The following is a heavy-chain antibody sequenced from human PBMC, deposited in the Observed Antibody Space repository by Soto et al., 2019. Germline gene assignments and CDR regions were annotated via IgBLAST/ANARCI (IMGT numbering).Heavy chain of an antibody. V-gene: IGHV1-69*01. CDR1: GCTFSSSA. Sequence: QVQLVQSGAEVKKPGSSVKVSCKASGCTFSSSAIGWVRQAPGQGLEWMWGIIPIFGTANYAQKFQGRGTITADESTSTAYMERSSLRSEDTAVYYCARDLGYSSGSRDDAFDIWGQGTMVTVSS. J-gene: IGHJ3*02. CDR2: IIPIFGTA. CDR3: ARDLGYSSGSRDDAFDI. D-gene: IGHD6-19*01.